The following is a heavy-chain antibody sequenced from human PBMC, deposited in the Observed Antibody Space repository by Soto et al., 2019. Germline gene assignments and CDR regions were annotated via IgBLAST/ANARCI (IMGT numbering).Heavy chain of an antibody. CDR2: INHSEST. J-gene: IGHJ4*02. Sequence: PSETLSLNCAVYGGSFSGYYWSWIRQPPGKGLEWIGEINHSESTIYNPSLKSRVTISVDTSKNQFSLKLSSVTAADTAVYYCAGSDIVVGRTLYRDFDYWGQGTLVTVSS. CDR3: AGSDIVVGRTLYRDFDY. CDR1: GGSFSGYY. V-gene: IGHV4-34*01. D-gene: IGHD2-15*01.